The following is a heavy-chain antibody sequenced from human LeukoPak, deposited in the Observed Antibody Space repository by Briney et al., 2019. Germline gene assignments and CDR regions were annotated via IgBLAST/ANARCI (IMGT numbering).Heavy chain of an antibody. Sequence: GGSLRLSYAASGFTFSDYWMHWVRQAPGKGLVWVSRIYIDGSNTNYADSVKGRFTISRDNAKNTLYLDMNSLRVEDTAVYYCARVPIGDFWSGYYDYWGQGTLVTVSS. J-gene: IGHJ4*02. CDR1: GFTFSDYW. CDR3: ARVPIGDFWSGYYDY. D-gene: IGHD3-3*01. CDR2: IYIDGSNT. V-gene: IGHV3-74*01.